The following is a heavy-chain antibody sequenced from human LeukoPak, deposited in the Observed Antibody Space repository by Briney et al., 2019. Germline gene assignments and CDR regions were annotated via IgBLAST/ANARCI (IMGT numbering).Heavy chain of an antibody. D-gene: IGHD3-16*02. J-gene: IGHJ4*02. Sequence: ASVKVSCKASGYTFTSYYMHWVRQAPGQGLEWMGIISPSGGSTSYAQKFQGRVTMTRDTSTSTVYMELSSLRSEDTAVYYCARDRGSGYDYVWGSYRYTPGDYWGQGTLVTVSS. CDR3: ARDRGSGYDYVWGSYRYTPGDY. CDR1: GYTFTSYY. CDR2: ISPSGGST. V-gene: IGHV1-46*01.